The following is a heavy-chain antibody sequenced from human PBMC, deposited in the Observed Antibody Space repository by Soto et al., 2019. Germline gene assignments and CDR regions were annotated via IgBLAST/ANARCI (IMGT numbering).Heavy chain of an antibody. D-gene: IGHD3-3*01. J-gene: IGHJ4*02. V-gene: IGHV3-23*01. CDR3: AKDSYYDFWSGYPPNIDY. Sequence: GGSLRLSCAASGFTFSSYAMSWVRQAPGKGLEWVSAISGSGGSTYYADSVKGRFTISRDNSKNTLYLQMNSLRAEDTAVYYCAKDSYYDFWSGYPPNIDYWGQGTLVTVSS. CDR2: ISGSGGST. CDR1: GFTFSSYA.